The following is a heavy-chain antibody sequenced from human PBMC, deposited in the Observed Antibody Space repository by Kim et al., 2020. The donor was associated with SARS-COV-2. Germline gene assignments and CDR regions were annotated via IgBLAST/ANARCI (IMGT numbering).Heavy chain of an antibody. V-gene: IGHV1-24*01. Sequence: YAQNFQGRVTMTEDTSTDTAYMELTSLRSDDTAVYYCARGRQLRMSGFNPWGQGTLVTVSS. D-gene: IGHD6-25*01. J-gene: IGHJ5*01. CDR3: ARGRQLRMSGFNP.